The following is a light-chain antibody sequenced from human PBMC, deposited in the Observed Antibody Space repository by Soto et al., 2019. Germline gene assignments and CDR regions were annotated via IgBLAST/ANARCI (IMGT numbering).Light chain of an antibody. CDR1: SSDVGGYNY. CDR3: SSYAGSNNLV. Sequence: QSVLAQPPSASGSPGQSVTISCTGTSSDVGGYNYVSWYQQHPGKAPKPMIYEVTKRPSGVPDRFSGSKSGNTSSLTVSWLQAEDEADYYCSSYAGSNNLVFGTGTKVTVL. J-gene: IGLJ1*01. CDR2: EVT. V-gene: IGLV2-8*01.